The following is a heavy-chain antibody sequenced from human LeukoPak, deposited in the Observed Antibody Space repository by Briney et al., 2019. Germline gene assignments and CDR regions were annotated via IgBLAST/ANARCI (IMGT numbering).Heavy chain of an antibody. J-gene: IGHJ6*02. CDR3: ATGADIVVVPAATKDYYYHGMDV. CDR1: GGTFSSYA. Sequence: ASVKVSCKASGGTFSSYAISWVRQAPGQGLEWMGGIIPIFGTANYAQKFQGRVTITADESTSTAYMELSSLRSEDTAVYYCATGADIVVVPAATKDYYYHGMDVWGQGTTVTASS. D-gene: IGHD2-2*01. V-gene: IGHV1-69*13. CDR2: IIPIFGTA.